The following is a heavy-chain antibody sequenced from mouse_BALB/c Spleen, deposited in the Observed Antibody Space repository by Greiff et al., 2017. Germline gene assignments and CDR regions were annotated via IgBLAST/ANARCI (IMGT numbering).Heavy chain of an antibody. D-gene: IGHD2-2*01. CDR3: ARDYGYPWFAY. CDR1: GYTFTDYA. V-gene: IGHV1S137*01. J-gene: IGHJ3*01. CDR2: ISTYYGDA. Sequence: VKLMESGAELVRPGVSVKISCKGSGYTFTDYAMHWVKQSHAKSLEWIGVISTYYGDASYNQKFKGKATMTVDKSSSTAYMQLSSLTSEDSAVYYCARDYGYPWFAYWGQGTLVTVSA.